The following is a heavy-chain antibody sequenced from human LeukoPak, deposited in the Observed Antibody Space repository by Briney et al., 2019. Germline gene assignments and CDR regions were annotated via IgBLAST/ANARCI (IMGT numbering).Heavy chain of an antibody. J-gene: IGHJ6*02. CDR3: ARGLDWNDLHLDV. Sequence: GGSLRLSCAASGFTFSSYGMHWVRQAPGKGLEWVAFIRYDGSNKYYADSVKGRFTICRDNSKNTLYLQMNSLRSEDTAIYYCARGLDWNDLHLDVWGQGTTVIVSS. CDR2: IRYDGSNK. V-gene: IGHV3-30*02. CDR1: GFTFSSYG. D-gene: IGHD1-1*01.